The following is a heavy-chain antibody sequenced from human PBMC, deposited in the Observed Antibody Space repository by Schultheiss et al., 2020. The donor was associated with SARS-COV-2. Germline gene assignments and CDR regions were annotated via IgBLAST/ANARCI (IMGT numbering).Heavy chain of an antibody. V-gene: IGHV4-61*01. CDR3: ARDRATMVRGVTQRYYYYYGLDV. CDR2: IYYSGST. J-gene: IGHJ6*02. CDR1: GGSISSSSYY. Sequence: SETLSLTCTVSGGSISSSSYYWSWIRQPPGKGLEWIGYIYYSGSTNYNPSLKSRVTISVDTSKNQFSLKLNSVTAADTAVYYCARDRATMVRGVTQRYYYYYGLDVWGQGTTVTVSS. D-gene: IGHD3-10*01.